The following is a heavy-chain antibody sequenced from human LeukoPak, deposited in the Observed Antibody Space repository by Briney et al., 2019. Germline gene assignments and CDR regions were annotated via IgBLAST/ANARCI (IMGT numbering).Heavy chain of an antibody. J-gene: IGHJ4*02. CDR1: GFTFSNYW. CDR2: INSDGSST. CDR3: ALMSTVTPVDY. Sequence: GGSLRLSCVASGFTFSNYWMYWVRHAPGKGLVGVSRINSDGSSTNYADSVKGRFTISRDNAKNTLYLQMNSLRSEDTAVYYCALMSTVTPVDYWGQGTLVTVSS. V-gene: IGHV3-74*01. D-gene: IGHD4-17*01.